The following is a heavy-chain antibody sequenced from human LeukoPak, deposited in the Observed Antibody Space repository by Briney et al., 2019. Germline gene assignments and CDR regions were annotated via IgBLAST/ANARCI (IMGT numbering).Heavy chain of an antibody. CDR3: AKDRRYQLLYWFDP. D-gene: IGHD2-2*01. CDR1: GFTFSSYG. J-gene: IGHJ5*02. Sequence: GGSLRLSWAASGFTFSSYGMRWVRQAPGKGLEWVAVISYDGSNKYYADSVKGRFTISRDNSKNTLYLQMNSLRAEDTAVYYCAKDRRYQLLYWFDPWGQGTPVTVSS. CDR2: ISYDGSNK. V-gene: IGHV3-30*18.